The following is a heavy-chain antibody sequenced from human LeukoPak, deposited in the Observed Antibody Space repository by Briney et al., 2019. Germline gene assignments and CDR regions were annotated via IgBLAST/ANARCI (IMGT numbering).Heavy chain of an antibody. Sequence: SETLSLTCTVSGGSISSSSYYWGWIRQPPGKGLEWIGSIYYSGSTYYNPSLKSRVTISVDTSKNQSSLKLSSVTAADTAVYYCARSTIGLPHAWSDPWGQGTLVTVSS. CDR3: ARSTIGLPHAWSDP. V-gene: IGHV4-39*01. D-gene: IGHD5-12*01. J-gene: IGHJ5*02. CDR1: GGSISSSSYY. CDR2: IYYSGST.